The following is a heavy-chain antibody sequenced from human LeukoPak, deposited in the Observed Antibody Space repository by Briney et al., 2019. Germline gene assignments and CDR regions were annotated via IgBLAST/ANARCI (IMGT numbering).Heavy chain of an antibody. CDR1: GGSFSGYY. J-gene: IGHJ4*02. D-gene: IGHD6-13*01. V-gene: IGHV4-34*01. CDR3: ARRRLSSSWYYFDY. CDR2: INHSGST. Sequence: SETLSLTCAVYGGSFSGYYWSWIRQPPGKGLEWIGEINHSGSTNYNPSLKSRVTISVDTSKNQFSLKLSSVTAADTAVYYCARRRLSSSWYYFDYWGQGTLVTVPS.